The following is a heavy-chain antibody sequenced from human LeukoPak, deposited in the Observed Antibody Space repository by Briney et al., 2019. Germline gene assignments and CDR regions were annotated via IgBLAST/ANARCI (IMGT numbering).Heavy chain of an antibody. CDR1: GFRFSNFA. CDR3: ARVNRYYYDSSVFDY. D-gene: IGHD3-22*01. V-gene: IGHV3-30*04. Sequence: GGSLRLSCAASGFRFSNFAMSWVRQAPGKGLEWVAVISYDGSNKYYADSVKGRFTISRDNSKNTLYLQMNSLRAEDTAVYYCARVNRYYYDSSVFDYWGQGTLVTVSS. CDR2: ISYDGSNK. J-gene: IGHJ4*02.